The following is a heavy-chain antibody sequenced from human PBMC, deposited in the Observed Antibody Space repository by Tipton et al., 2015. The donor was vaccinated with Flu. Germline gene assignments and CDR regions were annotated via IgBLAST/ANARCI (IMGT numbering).Heavy chain of an antibody. J-gene: IGHJ4*02. V-gene: IGHV4-38-2*01. CDR3: ARLTYYYGSGTSDY. Sequence: TLSLTCAVSGYSISNGYYWGWIRQPPGKGLEWIGTVYHSGNTYYNPSLKSRVTISVDTSKNQFSVRLTAVTAADTAVYYCARLTYYYGSGTSDYWGQGTLVTVSS. CDR1: GYSISNGYY. D-gene: IGHD3-10*01. CDR2: VYHSGNT.